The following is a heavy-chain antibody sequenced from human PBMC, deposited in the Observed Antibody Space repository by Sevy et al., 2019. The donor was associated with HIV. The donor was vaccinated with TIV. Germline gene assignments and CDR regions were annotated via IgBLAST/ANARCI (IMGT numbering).Heavy chain of an antibody. J-gene: IGHJ4*02. CDR1: RFTFSTYV. D-gene: IGHD5-12*01. V-gene: IGHV3-33*08. Sequence: GGSLRLSCVASRFTFSTYVMHWVRQAPGKGLEWVAVIWHDGNSEYYADSVRGRFTISRDDSKSTLYLQMNSLRPEDTALYYCASEAGYGTDSRPFDYWVQGTLVTVSS. CDR2: IWHDGNSE. CDR3: ASEAGYGTDSRPFDY.